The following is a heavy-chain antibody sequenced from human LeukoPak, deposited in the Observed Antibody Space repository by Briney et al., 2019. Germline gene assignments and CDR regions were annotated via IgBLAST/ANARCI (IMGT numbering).Heavy chain of an antibody. Sequence: GGSLRLSCAASGFTFSSYAMSWVRQAPGKGLEWVSAISGSGGSTYYADSVKGRFSIPRDNSKNTLYLQMNSLRAEDTAVYYCAKDLGSGWSRNWFDPWGQGTLVTVSS. V-gene: IGHV3-23*01. CDR2: ISGSGGST. J-gene: IGHJ5*02. D-gene: IGHD6-19*01. CDR3: AKDLGSGWSRNWFDP. CDR1: GFTFSSYA.